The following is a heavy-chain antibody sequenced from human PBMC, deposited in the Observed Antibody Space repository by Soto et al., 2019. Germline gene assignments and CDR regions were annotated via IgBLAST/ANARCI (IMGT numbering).Heavy chain of an antibody. J-gene: IGHJ5*02. CDR1: GGSISSGGYY. CDR3: ARVGFYGSGNYRTWGFDP. D-gene: IGHD3-10*01. V-gene: IGHV4-31*03. CDR2: IYYSGST. Sequence: QVQLQESGPGLVKPSQTLSLTCTVSGGSISSGGYYWSWIRQHPGKGPEWIGSIYYSGSTYYNPSLKSRVTISVDTTKNQFSLRLSSVTAADTAVYFCARVGFYGSGNYRTWGFDPWGQGTLVTVSS.